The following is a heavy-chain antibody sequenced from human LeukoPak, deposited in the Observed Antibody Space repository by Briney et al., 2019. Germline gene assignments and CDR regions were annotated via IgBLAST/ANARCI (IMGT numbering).Heavy chain of an antibody. CDR1: GLSLNNYA. Sequence: GGSLRLSCTASGLSLNNYAMSWVRQVPGKGLEWVSASSSSDDGKWYAESVRGRFTISRDTSKNTVYLQMNSLRVEDAGVYYCAKDLRRTAVAGMGVAFDIWGQGTMVTVSS. V-gene: IGHV3-23*01. D-gene: IGHD6-19*01. CDR2: SSSSDDGK. CDR3: AKDLRRTAVAGMGVAFDI. J-gene: IGHJ3*02.